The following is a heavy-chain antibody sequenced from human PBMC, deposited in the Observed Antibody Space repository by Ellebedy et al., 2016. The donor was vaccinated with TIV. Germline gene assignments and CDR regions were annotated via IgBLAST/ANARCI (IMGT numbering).Heavy chain of an antibody. Sequence: MPSETLSLTCAVSGGSISSSNWWSWVRQPPGKGLEWIGEIYHSGSTNYNPSLKSRVTITVDKSKNQFSLKLSSVTAADTAVYYCARGYSGYDSYYWFDPWGQGTLVTVSS. V-gene: IGHV4-4*02. CDR1: GGSISSSNW. CDR3: ARGYSGYDSYYWFDP. D-gene: IGHD5-12*01. J-gene: IGHJ5*02. CDR2: IYHSGST.